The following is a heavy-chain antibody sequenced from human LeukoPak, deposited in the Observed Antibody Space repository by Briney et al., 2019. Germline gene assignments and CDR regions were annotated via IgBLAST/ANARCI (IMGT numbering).Heavy chain of an antibody. Sequence: GASVKLSCKASGYTFTGYYMHWVRQAPGQGLEWMGGIIPIFGTANYAQKFQGRVTITADESTSTAYMELSSLRSEDTAVYYCARVAPYYDFWSGYSPKGWFDPWGQGTLVTVSS. V-gene: IGHV1-69*13. CDR3: ARVAPYYDFWSGYSPKGWFDP. CDR2: IIPIFGTA. J-gene: IGHJ5*02. CDR1: GYTFTGYY. D-gene: IGHD3-3*01.